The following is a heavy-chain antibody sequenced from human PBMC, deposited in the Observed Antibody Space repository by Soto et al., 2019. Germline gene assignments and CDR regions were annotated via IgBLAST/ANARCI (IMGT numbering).Heavy chain of an antibody. CDR3: ARCSNSPDGWAHMDV. Sequence: SEALSLTCAVYGGSFSGYYWSLIRQPPGKGLEWIGEINHSGSTNYNPSLKSRVTISVDTSKNQFSLRLSSVTAADTAVYYCARCSNSPDGWAHMDVCGKGSTV. CDR1: GGSFSGYY. CDR2: INHSGST. D-gene: IGHD3-10*01. J-gene: IGHJ6*03. V-gene: IGHV4-34*01.